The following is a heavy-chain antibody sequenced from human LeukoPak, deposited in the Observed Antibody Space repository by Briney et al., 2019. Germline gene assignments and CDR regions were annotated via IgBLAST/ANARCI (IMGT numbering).Heavy chain of an antibody. CDR1: GGTFSSYT. CDR3: ASCYGPDAFDI. J-gene: IGHJ3*02. V-gene: IGHV1-69*02. D-gene: IGHD5-18*01. CDR2: IIPILGIA. Sequence: ASVKVSCKASGGTFSSYTISWVRQAPGQGLEWMGRIIPILGIANYAQMFQGRVTITADKSTSTAYMELSSLRSEDTAVYYCASCYGPDAFDIWGQGTMVTVSS.